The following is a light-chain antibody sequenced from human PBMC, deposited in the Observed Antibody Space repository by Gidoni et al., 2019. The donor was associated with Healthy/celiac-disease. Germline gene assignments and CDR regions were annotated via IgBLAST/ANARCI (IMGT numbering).Light chain of an antibody. CDR3: AAWDDSLNDWV. V-gene: IGLV1-44*01. CDR1: SSNIGSNT. Sequence: QSVLTQPPSASGTPGPRVTISCSGSSSNIGSNTVHWYQQLPGTAPKLLIYSNNQRPSLVPDRFSGSKSGTSASLAISGLQSEDEADYYCAAWDDSLNDWVFGGGTKLTVL. J-gene: IGLJ3*02. CDR2: SNN.